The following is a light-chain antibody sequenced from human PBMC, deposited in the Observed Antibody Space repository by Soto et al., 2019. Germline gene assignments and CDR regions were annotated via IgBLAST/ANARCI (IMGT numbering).Light chain of an antibody. Sequence: EIALTQSPDPLSVSPGERATLSCMASQSVFSSLAWYQQKPGQAPRLLIYGAANRATGIPARFSGSGSGTDCTLTISSLEAEDVALYYCQQRSKWPVTFGGGTKVDIK. J-gene: IGKJ4*01. V-gene: IGKV3-11*01. CDR1: QSVFSS. CDR3: QQRSKWPVT. CDR2: GAA.